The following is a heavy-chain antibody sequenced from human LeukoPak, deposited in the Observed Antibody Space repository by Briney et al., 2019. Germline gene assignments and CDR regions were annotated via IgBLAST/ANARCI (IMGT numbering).Heavy chain of an antibody. J-gene: IGHJ3*02. CDR1: GFTFSSYE. D-gene: IGHD2-15*01. CDR3: AKDGGSDPDSFDI. Sequence: PGGSLRLSCAASGFTFSSYEMNWVRQAPGKGLEWVSYISTSDNAKYYADSVKGRFTISRDNAKNSLYLQMNSLRAEDTAVYYCAKDGGSDPDSFDIWGQGTMVTVSS. V-gene: IGHV3-48*03. CDR2: ISTSDNAK.